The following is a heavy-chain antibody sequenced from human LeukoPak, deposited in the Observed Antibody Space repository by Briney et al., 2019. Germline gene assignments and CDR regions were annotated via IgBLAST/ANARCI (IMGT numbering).Heavy chain of an antibody. J-gene: IGHJ6*02. Sequence: ASVKVSCKASGYTFTGYYMHWVRQAPGQGLGWMGWINPNSGGTNYAQKFQGRVTMTRDTSISTAYMELSRLRSDDTAVYYCARGSGQLWLPPQIGGMDVWGQGTTVTVSS. CDR3: ARGSGQLWLPPQIGGMDV. V-gene: IGHV1-2*02. CDR2: INPNSGGT. CDR1: GYTFTGYY. D-gene: IGHD5-18*01.